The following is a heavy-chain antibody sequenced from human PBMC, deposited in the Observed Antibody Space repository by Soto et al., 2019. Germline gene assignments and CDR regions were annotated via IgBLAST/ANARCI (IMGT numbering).Heavy chain of an antibody. Sequence: SETLSLTCTFSVGSISIKSYFWDWIRQPPGKGLEWIGSIYYTGIPYYNSSLKSRVTISVDTSKNQFSLKLSSVTAADTAVYYCARSKGETGLDYWGQGTMVTVSS. CDR2: IYYTGIP. CDR1: VGSISIKSYF. V-gene: IGHV4-39*01. D-gene: IGHD3-9*01. J-gene: IGHJ4*02. CDR3: ARSKGETGLDY.